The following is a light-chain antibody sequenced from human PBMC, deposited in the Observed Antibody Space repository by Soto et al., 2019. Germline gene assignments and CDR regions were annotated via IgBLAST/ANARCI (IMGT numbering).Light chain of an antibody. V-gene: IGKV1-39*01. CDR3: QQSYSTPVT. CDR2: AAS. J-gene: IGKJ1*01. CDR1: QSISSY. Sequence: DIQMTQSPSSLSASVGDRVTITCRASQSISSYLNWYQQKPGKAPKLLIYAASSLQSGVPSRFSGSGSGTAFTLTISSLQPEDFATYYYQQSYSTPVTFGQGTKVEIK.